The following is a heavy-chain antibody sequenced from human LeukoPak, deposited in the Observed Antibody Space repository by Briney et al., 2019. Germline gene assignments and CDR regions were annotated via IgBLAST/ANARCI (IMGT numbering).Heavy chain of an antibody. J-gene: IGHJ3*02. D-gene: IGHD1-26*01. CDR3: ARDKWEPRYAFDI. V-gene: IGHV3-11*01. CDR2: ISSSGSTI. CDR1: GFTFSDYY. Sequence: PGGSLRLSCAASGFTFSDYYMSWIRQAPGKGLERVSYISSSGSTIYYADSVRGRFTISRDNAKNSLYLQMNSLRAEDTAVYYCARDKWEPRYAFDIWGQGTMVTVSS.